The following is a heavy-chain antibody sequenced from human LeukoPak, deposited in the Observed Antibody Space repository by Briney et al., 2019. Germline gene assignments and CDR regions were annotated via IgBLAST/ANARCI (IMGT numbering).Heavy chain of an antibody. CDR2: ISGSGGST. V-gene: IGHV3-23*01. Sequence: GGSLRLPCAASGFTFSSYTMNWVRQAPGKGLEWVSAISGSGGSTYYADSVKGRFTISRDNSKNTLYLQMNSLRAEDTAVYYCAGGGSGWYWYFDYWGQGTLVTVSS. CDR3: AGGGSGWYWYFDY. D-gene: IGHD6-19*01. CDR1: GFTFSSYT. J-gene: IGHJ4*02.